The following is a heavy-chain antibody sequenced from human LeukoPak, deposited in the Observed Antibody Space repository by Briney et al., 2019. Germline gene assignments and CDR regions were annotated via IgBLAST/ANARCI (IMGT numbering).Heavy chain of an antibody. Sequence: ASVKVSCKASGYTFTSYAMHWVRQAPGQRLEWMGWINAGNGNTKYSQKFQGRVTMTRDTSTSTVYMELSSLRSEDTAVYYCARDGPVVVATLLGPDYWGQGTLVTVSS. CDR3: ARDGPVVVATLLGPDY. V-gene: IGHV1-3*01. CDR2: INAGNGNT. CDR1: GYTFTSYA. J-gene: IGHJ4*02. D-gene: IGHD2-15*01.